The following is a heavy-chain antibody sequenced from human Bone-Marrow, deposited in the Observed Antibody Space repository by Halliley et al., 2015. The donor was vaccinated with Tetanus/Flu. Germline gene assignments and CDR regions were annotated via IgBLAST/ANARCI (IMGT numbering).Heavy chain of an antibody. CDR3: ARTVGSGYQYFAS. J-gene: IGHJ4*02. CDR2: ITSTSNYI. Sequence: LGWVSSITSTSNYIYDAESVKGRFTISRDNAQNSLYLQMNSLRVDDTAIYYCARTVGSGYQYFASWGQGTLVTVSS. D-gene: IGHD5-12*01. V-gene: IGHV3-21*01.